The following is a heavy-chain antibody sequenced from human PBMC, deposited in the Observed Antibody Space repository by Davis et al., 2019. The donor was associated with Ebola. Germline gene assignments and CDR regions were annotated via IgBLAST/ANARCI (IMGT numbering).Heavy chain of an antibody. Sequence: ASVKVSCKASGYTFTSYYMHWVRQAPGQGLEWMGIINPSGGSTSYAQKFQGRVTITADESTSTAYMELSSLRSEDTAVYYCASASYPQGRRYYYYGMDVWGQGTTVTVSS. CDR2: INPSGGST. D-gene: IGHD4-23*01. J-gene: IGHJ6*02. V-gene: IGHV1-46*01. CDR3: ASASYPQGRRYYYYGMDV. CDR1: GYTFTSYY.